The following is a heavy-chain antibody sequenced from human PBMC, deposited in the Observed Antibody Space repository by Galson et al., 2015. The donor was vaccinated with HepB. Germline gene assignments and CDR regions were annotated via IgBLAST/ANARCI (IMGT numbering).Heavy chain of an antibody. V-gene: IGHV3-48*01. J-gene: IGHJ3*01. Sequence: SLRLSCAASGFTFSSYSMNWVRQAPGKGLEWVSYISSSSSTIYYADSVKGRFTISRDNAKNSLYLQMNSLRAEDTAVYYCARAGATLPWGQGTMVTVSS. CDR2: ISSSSSTI. D-gene: IGHD1-26*01. CDR1: GFTFSSYS. CDR3: ARAGATLP.